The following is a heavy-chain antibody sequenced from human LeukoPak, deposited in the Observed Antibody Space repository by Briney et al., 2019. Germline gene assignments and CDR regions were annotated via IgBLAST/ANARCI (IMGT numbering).Heavy chain of an antibody. CDR3: AREARSHYYDSSGPFDY. V-gene: IGHV4-39*07. J-gene: IGHJ4*02. CDR1: GGSISSSSYY. Sequence: PSETLSLTCTVSGGSISSSSYYWGWIRQPPGKGLEWIGSIYYSGSTYYNPSLKSRVTISVDTSKNQFSLKLSSVTAADTAVYYCAREARSHYYDSSGPFDYWGQGTLVTVSS. D-gene: IGHD3-22*01. CDR2: IYYSGST.